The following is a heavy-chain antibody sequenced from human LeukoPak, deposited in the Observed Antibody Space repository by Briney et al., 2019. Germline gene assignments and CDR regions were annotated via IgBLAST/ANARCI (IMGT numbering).Heavy chain of an antibody. Sequence: ASVKVSCKPSGYTFTGYYMHWVRQAPGQGLEGMGWINPDSGGTNYAQNFQGRVTMTRDTSISTVYMELSSLRSDDTALYYCARTSYFYDSNGPFDYWGQGTLVTVSS. CDR1: GYTFTGYY. V-gene: IGHV1-2*02. D-gene: IGHD3-22*01. CDR3: ARTSYFYDSNGPFDY. CDR2: INPDSGGT. J-gene: IGHJ4*02.